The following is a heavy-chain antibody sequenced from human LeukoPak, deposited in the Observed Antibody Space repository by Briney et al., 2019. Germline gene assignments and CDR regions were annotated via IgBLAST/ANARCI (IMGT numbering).Heavy chain of an antibody. CDR2: INAGNGNT. CDR1: GYTFTSYA. CDR3: ARTGYSSSWPGY. Sequence: GASVKVSCKASGYTFTSYAMHWVRQAPGQRLEWMGWINAGNGNTKYSRKFQGRVTITRDTSASTAYMELSSLRSEDTAVYYCARTGYSSSWPGYWGQGTLVTVSS. D-gene: IGHD6-13*01. V-gene: IGHV1-3*01. J-gene: IGHJ4*02.